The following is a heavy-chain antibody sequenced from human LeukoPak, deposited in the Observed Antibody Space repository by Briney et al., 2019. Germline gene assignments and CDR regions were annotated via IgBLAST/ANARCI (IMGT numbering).Heavy chain of an antibody. Sequence: GGSLRLSCAASGFTFSSYAMHWVRQAPGKGLEWVAVISYDGSNKYYADSVKGRFTISRDNSKNTLYLQMNSLRAEDTAVYYCARSASCYYLPYYFDYWGQGTLVTVSS. J-gene: IGHJ4*02. CDR2: ISYDGSNK. D-gene: IGHD3-22*01. V-gene: IGHV3-30*04. CDR3: ARSASCYYLPYYFDY. CDR1: GFTFSSYA.